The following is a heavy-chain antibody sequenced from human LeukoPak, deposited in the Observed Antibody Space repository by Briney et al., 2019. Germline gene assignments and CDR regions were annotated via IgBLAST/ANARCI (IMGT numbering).Heavy chain of an antibody. V-gene: IGHV3-9*01. CDR3: ARDEGDDPTLYFDY. CDR2: ISWNSGSI. CDR1: GFTFDDYA. Sequence: GGSLRLSCAASGFTFDDYAMHWVRQAPGKGLEWVSGISWNSGSIGYADSVKGRFTISRDNAKNSLYLQMNSLRAEDTALYYCARDEGDDPTLYFDYWGQGTLVTVSS. J-gene: IGHJ4*02. D-gene: IGHD4-11*01.